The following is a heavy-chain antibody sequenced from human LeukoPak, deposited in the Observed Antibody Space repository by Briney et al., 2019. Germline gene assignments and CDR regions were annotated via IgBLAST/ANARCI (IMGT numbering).Heavy chain of an antibody. CDR1: GHTLSELS. CDR2: FDPEDVET. V-gene: IGHV1-24*01. J-gene: IGHJ6*04. D-gene: IGHD3-10*01. CDR3: ATGHYYGSGRLPQAMDV. Sequence: ASVKVSCKVSGHTLSELSMHWVRQGPGKGLEWIGGFDPEDVETIYAQKFQGRVTMTGDTSIETTYMELTSLTSEDTAVYYCATGHYYGSGRLPQAMDVWGKGTTVTISS.